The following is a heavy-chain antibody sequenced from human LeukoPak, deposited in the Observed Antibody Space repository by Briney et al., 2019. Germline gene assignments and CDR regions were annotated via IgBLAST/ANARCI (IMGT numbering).Heavy chain of an antibody. J-gene: IGHJ4*02. CDR3: ARGRFSRGGWYDY. CDR1: GGSFSGYY. CDR2: INHSGST. D-gene: IGHD6-19*01. Sequence: SETLSLTCAVYGGSFSGYYWSWIRQPPGKGLEWIGEINHSGSTNYSPSLKSRVTISVDTSKNQFSLKLSSVTAADTAVYYCARGRFSRGGWYDYWGQGTLVTVSS. V-gene: IGHV4-34*01.